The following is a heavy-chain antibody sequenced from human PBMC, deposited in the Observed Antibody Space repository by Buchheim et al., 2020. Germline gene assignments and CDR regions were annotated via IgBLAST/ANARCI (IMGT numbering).Heavy chain of an antibody. CDR3: AGRISRDFWSGYYWFDP. V-gene: IGHV3-7*01. Sequence: VQLVESGGGVVQPGRSLRLSCAASGFTFSSYWMSWVRQAPGKGLEWVANIKKDGSEKYYVDSVKGRVTISRDNAKNSLYLQMNSLRAEDTAVYYCAGRISRDFWSGYYWFDPWGQGTL. D-gene: IGHD3-3*01. CDR2: IKKDGSEK. CDR1: GFTFSSYW. J-gene: IGHJ5*02.